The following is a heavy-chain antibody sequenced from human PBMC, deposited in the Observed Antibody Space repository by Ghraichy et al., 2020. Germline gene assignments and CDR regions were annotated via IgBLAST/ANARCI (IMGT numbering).Heavy chain of an antibody. Sequence: SETLSLTCTVSGDSLSPYSWSWIRQAPGKGLEWIGYFFNTWNTNYNPSLKSRVSVSLDTSKNQVSLKVSSVTAADTAVYYCAREALGASGTTYFDSWGQGIQVTVSS. J-gene: IGHJ4*02. CDR2: FFNTWNT. D-gene: IGHD1-1*01. CDR1: GDSLSPYS. V-gene: IGHV4-59*01. CDR3: AREALGASGTTYFDS.